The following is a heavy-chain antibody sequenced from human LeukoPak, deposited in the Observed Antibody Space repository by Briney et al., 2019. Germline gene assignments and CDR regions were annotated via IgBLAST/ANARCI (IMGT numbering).Heavy chain of an antibody. D-gene: IGHD2/OR15-2a*01. CDR2: IYYSGTT. CDR1: GGSISGRSYD. CDR3: ARSKYYFDY. V-gene: IGHV4-61*01. Sequence: NSSETLSLTCTVSGGSISGRSYDWSWIRQPPWKGLEWIGYIYYSGTTNYNPSLKSRVTMSVDTSKKQFSLKLSSVTAADTAVYYCARSKYYFDYWGQGTLVTVSS. J-gene: IGHJ4*02.